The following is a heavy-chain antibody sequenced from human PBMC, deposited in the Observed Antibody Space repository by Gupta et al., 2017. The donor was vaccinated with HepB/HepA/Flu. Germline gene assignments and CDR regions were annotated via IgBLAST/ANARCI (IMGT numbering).Heavy chain of an antibody. V-gene: IGHV3-74*01. CDR1: GFSFRTSW. J-gene: IGHJ6*02. CDR3: ARYKETNYYHGNGMDV. Sequence: EVQLVESGGGLVQPGGSLRLSCAASGFSFRTSWMHWVRQAPGKGLVWVSRIISDVSTANYADSVKGRFTISRDNAKNTLYLQMNSLRAEDTAVYYCARYKETNYYHGNGMDVWGQGTMVTVSS. CDR2: IISDVSTA. D-gene: IGHD3-10*01.